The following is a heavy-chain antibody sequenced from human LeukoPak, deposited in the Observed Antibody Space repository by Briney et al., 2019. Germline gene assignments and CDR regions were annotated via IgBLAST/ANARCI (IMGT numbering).Heavy chain of an antibody. V-gene: IGHV1-18*01. D-gene: IGHD3-10*01. Sequence: ASVKVSCKASGYIFTNYGMSWVRQAPGQGLDWMGWINTNNGNTNYAQNFRDTVTMTTDTSTNTAYMELRSLRSDDTAIYYCARLLLGSQSRGFEYWGQGTLVTVSS. CDR2: INTNNGNT. J-gene: IGHJ4*02. CDR3: ARLLLGSQSRGFEY. CDR1: GYIFTNYG.